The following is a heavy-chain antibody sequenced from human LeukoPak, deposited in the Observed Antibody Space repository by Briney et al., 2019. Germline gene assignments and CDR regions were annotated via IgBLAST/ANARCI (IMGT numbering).Heavy chain of an antibody. CDR2: ISGSGGSP. Sequence: GGSLRLTCAASGFTFSSYAMSWVRQAPGKGLEWVSAISGSGGSPYYADSVKGRFSISRDNSKNTLYLQMNSLRAQDTAVYYCAKVIAGIVGAKVAFDIWGQGTMVTVSS. V-gene: IGHV3-23*01. CDR1: GFTFSSYA. CDR3: AKVIAGIVGAKVAFDI. D-gene: IGHD1-26*01. J-gene: IGHJ3*02.